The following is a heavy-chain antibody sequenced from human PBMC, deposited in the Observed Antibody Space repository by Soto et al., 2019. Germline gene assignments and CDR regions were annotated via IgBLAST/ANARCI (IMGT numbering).Heavy chain of an antibody. J-gene: IGHJ4*02. D-gene: IGHD2-15*01. CDR1: GLTCSSYA. V-gene: IGHV3-23*01. Sequence: VGSLRHSCAASGLTCSSYAMSWVRQATGKGLEWVSAISGSGGSTYYADSVKGRFTISRDNSKNTLYLQMNSLRAEDTAVYYFAKDLAINRGPDSDYYFDYWGQGTLVTVSS. CDR3: AKDLAINRGPDSDYYFDY. CDR2: ISGSGGST.